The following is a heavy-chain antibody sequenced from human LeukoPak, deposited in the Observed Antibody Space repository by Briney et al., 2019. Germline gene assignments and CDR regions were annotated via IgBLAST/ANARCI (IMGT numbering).Heavy chain of an antibody. J-gene: IGHJ4*02. V-gene: IGHV5-51*01. CDR3: ATSSGLIAVTATGIFDY. CDR2: IYPGDSDT. Sequence: PGESLKISCQGSGYRFTTYWIGWVRQMPGKGLGWMGIIYPGDSDTRYSPSFQGQVTISADKSISTAYLQWSSLKASDTAMYYCATSSGLIAVTATGIFDYWGQGTLVTVSS. D-gene: IGHD6-19*01. CDR1: GYRFTTYW.